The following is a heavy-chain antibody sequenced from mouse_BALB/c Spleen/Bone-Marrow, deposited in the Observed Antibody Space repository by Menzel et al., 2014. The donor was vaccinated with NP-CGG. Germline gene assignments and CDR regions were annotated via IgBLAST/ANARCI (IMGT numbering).Heavy chain of an antibody. V-gene: IGHV4-1*02. CDR2: VNPDSSTI. CDR1: GFDFSRYW. Sequence: EVHLVESGGGLMQPGGSLKLSCAASGFDFSRYWMSWVRQAPGKGLEWIGEVNPDSSTINYTPSLKDKFIISRDNAKNTLYLRLNKVRSEDTALYYCARLDYYGYLNYGGQGTTLTVSS. CDR3: ARLDYYGYLNY. J-gene: IGHJ2*01. D-gene: IGHD1-1*01.